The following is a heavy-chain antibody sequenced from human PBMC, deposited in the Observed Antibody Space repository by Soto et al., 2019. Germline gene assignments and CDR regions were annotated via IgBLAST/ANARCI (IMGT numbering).Heavy chain of an antibody. CDR2: VIPNLGVT. CDR1: GGSLSSYT. J-gene: IGHJ4*02. Sequence: SVEVCCKACGGSLSSYTFSWVRQAPGQGLEWMGRVIPNLGVTNYAKKFQGRFTIVVDTSTSTAYMELNSLRYEDTAVYYCARDKGYCSDTSCPDFDYWGQGTLVTVSS. V-gene: IGHV1-69*04. D-gene: IGHD2-15*01. CDR3: ARDKGYCSDTSCPDFDY.